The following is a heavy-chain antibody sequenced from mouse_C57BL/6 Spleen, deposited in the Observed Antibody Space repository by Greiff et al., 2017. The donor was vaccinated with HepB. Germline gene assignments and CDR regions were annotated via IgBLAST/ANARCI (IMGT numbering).Heavy chain of an antibody. V-gene: IGHV1-55*01. D-gene: IGHD3-2*02. CDR3: ARAHRDSSGYGPAY. J-gene: IGHJ3*01. CDR2: IYPGSGST. CDR1: GYTFTSYW. Sequence: QVQLQQPGAELVKPGASEKMSCKASGYTFTSYWITWVKQRPGQGLEWIGDIYPGSGSTNYNEKFKSKATLTVDTSSSTAYMQLSSLTSEDSAVYYCARAHRDSSGYGPAYWGQGTLVTVSA.